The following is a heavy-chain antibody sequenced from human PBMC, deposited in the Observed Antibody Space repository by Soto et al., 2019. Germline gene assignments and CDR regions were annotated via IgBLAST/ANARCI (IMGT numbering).Heavy chain of an antibody. CDR1: GYSFTRYW. CDR3: ARLTVDTAMVTPYYYYYYGMDV. CDR2: IDPSDSYT. Sequence: SLKISCKGSGYSFTRYWLSWVRHMPGKGLEWMGRIDPSDSYTNYSPSFQGHVTISADKSISTAYLQWSSLKASDTAMYYCARLTVDTAMVTPYYYYYYGMDVWGQGTTVTVSS. J-gene: IGHJ6*02. D-gene: IGHD5-18*01. V-gene: IGHV5-10-1*01.